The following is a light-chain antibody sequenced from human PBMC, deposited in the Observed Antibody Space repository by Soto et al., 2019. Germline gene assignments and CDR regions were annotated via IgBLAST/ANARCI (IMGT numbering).Light chain of an antibody. CDR2: GAS. CDR3: QQYGRSPWT. Sequence: EIVLTQSPGTLSLSPGERATLSCRASQSFSSTYLAWYRQKPGQAPRLLIYGASSRATGIPDRFSGSGSGTDFTLTISRLEPEDFAVYYCQQYGRSPWTFGQGTKVDI. J-gene: IGKJ1*01. V-gene: IGKV3-20*01. CDR1: QSFSSTY.